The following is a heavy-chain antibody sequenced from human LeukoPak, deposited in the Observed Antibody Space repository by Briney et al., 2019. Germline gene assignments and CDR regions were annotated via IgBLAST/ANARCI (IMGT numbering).Heavy chain of an antibody. CDR3: ARHPHPDYSNYVVMTHWFDP. CDR2: IIPIFGTA. CDR1: GYTFTSYA. V-gene: IGHV1-69*13. D-gene: IGHD4-11*01. J-gene: IGHJ5*02. Sequence: SVKVSCKASGYTFTSYAISWVRQAPGQGLEWMGGIIPIFGTANYAQKFQGRVTITADESTSTAYMELSSLRSEDTAVYYCARHPHPDYSNYVVMTHWFDPWGQGTLVTVSS.